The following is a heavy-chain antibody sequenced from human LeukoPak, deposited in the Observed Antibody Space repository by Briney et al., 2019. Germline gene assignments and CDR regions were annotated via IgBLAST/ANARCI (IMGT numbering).Heavy chain of an antibody. Sequence: SETLSLTRTVSGGSISSYYWSWIRQPPGKGLEWIGYIYYSGSTNYNPSLNSRVTISVDTSKNQFSLRLSSVTAADTAVYYCARGRSRGIVATPFDYWGQGTLVTVPS. J-gene: IGHJ4*02. CDR3: ARGRSRGIVATPFDY. D-gene: IGHD1-26*01. CDR1: GGSISSYY. CDR2: IYYSGST. V-gene: IGHV4-59*01.